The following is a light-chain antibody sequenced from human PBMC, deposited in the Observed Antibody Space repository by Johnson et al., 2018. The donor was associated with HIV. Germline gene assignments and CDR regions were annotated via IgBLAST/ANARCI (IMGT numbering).Light chain of an antibody. CDR1: SSNIGNNY. CDR3: GPWDSSLSSYV. V-gene: IGLV1-51*02. CDR2: ENN. J-gene: IGLJ1*01. Sequence: QSLLTQPPSVSAAPGQKVTISCSGSSSNIGNNYVSWYQQLPGTAPKLLIYENNRRPSGTPDRFSGSKSGTSATLGITGLQTGDEADYYCGPWDSSLSSYVFGTGTKVTVL.